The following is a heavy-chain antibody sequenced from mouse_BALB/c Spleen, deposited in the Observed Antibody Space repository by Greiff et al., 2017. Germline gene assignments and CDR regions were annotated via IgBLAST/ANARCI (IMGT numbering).Heavy chain of an antibody. D-gene: IGHD1-2*01. V-gene: IGHV3-2*02. CDR2: ISYSGST. J-gene: IGHJ2*01. CDR3: ARGDGPLDY. CDR1: GYSITSDYA. Sequence: EVQLQQSGPGLVKPSQSLSLTCTVTGYSITSDYAWNWIRQFPGNKLEWMGYISYSGSTSYNPSLKSRISITRDTSKNQFFLQLNSVTTEDTATYYCARGDGPLDYWGQGTTLTVSS.